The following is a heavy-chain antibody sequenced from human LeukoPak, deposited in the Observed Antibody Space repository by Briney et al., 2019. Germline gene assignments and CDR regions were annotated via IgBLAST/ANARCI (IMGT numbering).Heavy chain of an antibody. J-gene: IGHJ4*02. D-gene: IGHD3-3*01. Sequence: GGSLRLSCAASGFTFSRYGMHWVRQAPGKGLEWVAFIRYDGNNEYYADSVKGRFTISRDNSKNTVYLQMNSLRPEDTAVYYCANPRGGYYFDYWGQGTLVTVSS. V-gene: IGHV3-30*02. CDR3: ANPRGGYYFDY. CDR2: IRYDGNNE. CDR1: GFTFSRYG.